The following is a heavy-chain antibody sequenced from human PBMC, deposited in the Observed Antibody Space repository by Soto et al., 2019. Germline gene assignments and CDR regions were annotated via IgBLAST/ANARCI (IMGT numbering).Heavy chain of an antibody. J-gene: IGHJ4*02. CDR1: GFTFDDYA. CDR2: ISWNSGSI. CDR3: AKDIGGSSGYDSLYDY. Sequence: GGSLRLSCAASGFTFDDYAMHWVRQAPGKGLEWVSGISWNSGSIGYADSVKGRFTISRDNAKNSLYLQMNSLRAEDTALYYCAKDIGGSSGYDSLYDYWGQGTLVTVSS. V-gene: IGHV3-9*01. D-gene: IGHD5-12*01.